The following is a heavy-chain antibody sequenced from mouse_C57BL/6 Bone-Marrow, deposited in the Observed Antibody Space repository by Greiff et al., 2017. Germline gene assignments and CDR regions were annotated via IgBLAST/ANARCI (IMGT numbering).Heavy chain of an antibody. Sequence: QVQLQQSGAELMKPGASVKLSCKATGYTFTGYCIEWVKQRPGHGLEWIGEIIPGSGSTNYNEKFKGKATFTADTSSNTTYMQLNRLTTEDSAIYDYARGYGYYGGSAMDYWGQGTSVTVSS. J-gene: IGHJ4*01. CDR1: GYTFTGYC. V-gene: IGHV1-9*01. CDR3: ARGYGYYGGSAMDY. D-gene: IGHD2-3*01. CDR2: IIPGSGST.